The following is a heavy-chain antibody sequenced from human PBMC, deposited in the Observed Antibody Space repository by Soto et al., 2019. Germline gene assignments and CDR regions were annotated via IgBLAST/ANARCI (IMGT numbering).Heavy chain of an antibody. J-gene: IGHJ6*03. V-gene: IGHV3-66*01. CDR1: GFTVSSNY. Sequence: HPGGSLRLSCAASGFTVSSNYMSWVRQAPGKGLEWVSVIYSGGSTYYADSVKGRFTISRDNSKNTLYLQMNSLRAEDTAVYYCARGLTIFGVGYYYMDVWGKGTKVTVSS. CDR2: IYSGGST. CDR3: ARGLTIFGVGYYYMDV. D-gene: IGHD3-3*01.